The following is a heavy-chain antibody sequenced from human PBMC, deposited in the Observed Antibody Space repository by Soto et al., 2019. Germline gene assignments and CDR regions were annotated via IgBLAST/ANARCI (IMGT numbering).Heavy chain of an antibody. V-gene: IGHV3-48*02. Sequence: EVQLVESGGGLAQPGGSLRLSCAASGFTFSSDTMNWVRQAPGKGLEWVSYISSSINNIYYADPVKSRFTISRDNAKNSLYLQMNSLRDEDTAVYYCARIAHGSGSFGAFDIWGQGTMVTVSS. CDR1: GFTFSSDT. J-gene: IGHJ3*02. CDR2: ISSSINNI. CDR3: ARIAHGSGSFGAFDI. D-gene: IGHD3-10*01.